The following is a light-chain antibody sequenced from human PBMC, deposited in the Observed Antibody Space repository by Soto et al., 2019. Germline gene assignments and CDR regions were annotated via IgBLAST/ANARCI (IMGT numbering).Light chain of an antibody. Sequence: DIQMTQSPSTLSASVGDRVTITCRASQSISTWLAWYQQKPGKAPKLLIYTASNLEGGVPSRFSGSGSGTEFTLTISSLQPDDFATYYCQHYNSYSEAFGQGTKVDI. CDR2: TAS. V-gene: IGKV1-5*03. CDR1: QSISTW. J-gene: IGKJ1*01. CDR3: QHYNSYSEA.